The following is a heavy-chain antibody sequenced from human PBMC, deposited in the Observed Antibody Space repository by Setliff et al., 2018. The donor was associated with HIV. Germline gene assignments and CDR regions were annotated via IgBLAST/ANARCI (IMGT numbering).Heavy chain of an antibody. D-gene: IGHD2-2*01. CDR1: GGSISHYY. CDR2: ISYSGST. CDR3: ARRTAPTSGFYSHYYFAV. J-gene: IGHJ6*03. V-gene: IGHV4-59*08. Sequence: PSETLSLTCTVSGGSISHYYWNWIRQSPGKGLEWIGFISYSGSTNYNPSLESRVTISVDTSKNQFSLKVNSVTASDTAVYYCARRTAPTSGFYSHYYFAVWGKGTTVTVSS.